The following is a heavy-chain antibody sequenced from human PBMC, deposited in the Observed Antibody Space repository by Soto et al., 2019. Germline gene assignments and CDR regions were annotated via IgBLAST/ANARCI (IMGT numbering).Heavy chain of an antibody. CDR3: ARDTTGTGWFGELDYYYGMDV. J-gene: IGHJ6*02. CDR2: IYYSGST. D-gene: IGHD3-10*01. Sequence: SEPLSVTWTVSGGTIGSYYWSWIRQPPGKGLEWIGYIYYSGSTNYNPSLKSRVTISVDTSKNQFSLKLSSVTAADTAVYYCARDTTGTGWFGELDYYYGMDVWGQGTTVTVSS. CDR1: GGTIGSYY. V-gene: IGHV4-59*01.